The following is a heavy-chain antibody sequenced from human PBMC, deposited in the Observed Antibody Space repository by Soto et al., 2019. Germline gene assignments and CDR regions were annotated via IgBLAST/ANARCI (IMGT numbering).Heavy chain of an antibody. J-gene: IGHJ6*02. CDR1: GFTFRNYG. CDR2: IWYDGSNK. D-gene: IGHD3-3*01. CDR3: ARERHENFWSGWANYFYGMDV. Sequence: GGSLRLSCAASGFTFRNYGMHWVRQAPGKGLEWVAVIWYDGSNKYYADSVKGRFTISRDNSKNTLYLQMNSLRADDTAVYYCARERHENFWSGWANYFYGMDVWGQGTTVTVSS. V-gene: IGHV3-33*01.